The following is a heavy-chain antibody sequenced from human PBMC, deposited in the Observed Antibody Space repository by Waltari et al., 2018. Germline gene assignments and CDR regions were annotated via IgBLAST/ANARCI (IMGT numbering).Heavy chain of an antibody. D-gene: IGHD2-15*01. V-gene: IGHV4-38-2*01. J-gene: IGHJ4*02. Sequence: QMHLQESCPGLVKPSETLSPTCALPGYSLSNNDYWACIRQSPEKGLEWMGAIHHTGTTYYNPSLPIRIPMSVDTPNNQFSLKLNSVTAADTAVYYCARGGYHPANFDFWSQGILVTVSS. CDR2: IHHTGTT. CDR3: ARGGYHPANFDF. CDR1: GYSLSNNDY.